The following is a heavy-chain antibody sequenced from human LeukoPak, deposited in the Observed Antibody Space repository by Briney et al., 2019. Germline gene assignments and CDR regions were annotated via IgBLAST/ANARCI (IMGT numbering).Heavy chain of an antibody. CDR3: AKDRHRGGYDPDGMDV. CDR1: GFIFSTYG. J-gene: IGHJ6*02. Sequence: GGSLRLSCVASGFIFSTYGMNWVRQAPGKGLEWGAVISYEGGNKDYSDSVKGRFTISRDNSKSTLYLQLNSLRADDTAVYYCAKDRHRGGYDPDGMDVWGQGTTVTVSS. CDR2: ISYEGGNK. D-gene: IGHD5-24*01. V-gene: IGHV3-30*18.